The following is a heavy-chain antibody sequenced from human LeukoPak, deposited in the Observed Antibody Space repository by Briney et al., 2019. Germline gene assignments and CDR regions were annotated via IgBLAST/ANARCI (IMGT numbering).Heavy chain of an antibody. D-gene: IGHD3-22*01. CDR3: ATGPPNYYNSTGAFDI. CDR2: ISGSGGRT. CDR1: GFTFSSYA. Sequence: PGGSLRLSCAASGFTFSSYAMTWVRQAPGKGLEWVSAISGSGGRTYYADSVKGRFTVSRDNSKNTLYLQMNSLRAEDTAVYYCATGPPNYYNSTGAFDIWGQGTVVTVPS. J-gene: IGHJ3*02. V-gene: IGHV3-23*01.